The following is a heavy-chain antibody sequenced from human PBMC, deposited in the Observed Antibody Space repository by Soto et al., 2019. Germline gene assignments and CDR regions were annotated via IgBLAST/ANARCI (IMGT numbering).Heavy chain of an antibody. CDR3: ARRATGPPYTYYYYYGMEV. Sequence: GESLKISCKGSGYSFTSYWISWVRQMPWKGLEWMGRIDPSDSYTNYSPSFQGHVTISADKSISTAYLQWSSLKASDTAMYYCARRATGPPYTYYYYYGMEVRGQGTTVTVSS. J-gene: IGHJ6*02. V-gene: IGHV5-10-1*01. CDR1: GYSFTSYW. CDR2: IDPSDSYT. D-gene: IGHD3-16*01.